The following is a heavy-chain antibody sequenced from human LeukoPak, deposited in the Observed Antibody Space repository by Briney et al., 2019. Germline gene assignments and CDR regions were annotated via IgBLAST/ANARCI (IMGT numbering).Heavy chain of an antibody. CDR3: ARVSTANWFDP. Sequence: SGTLSLTCTVSGGSISSYYWSWIRQPPGKGLEWIGYIYYSGSTNYNPSLKSRVTISVDTSKNQFSLKLSSVTAADTAVYYCARVSTANWFDPWGQGTLVTVSS. J-gene: IGHJ5*02. CDR1: GGSISSYY. D-gene: IGHD3-16*02. CDR2: IYYSGST. V-gene: IGHV4-59*01.